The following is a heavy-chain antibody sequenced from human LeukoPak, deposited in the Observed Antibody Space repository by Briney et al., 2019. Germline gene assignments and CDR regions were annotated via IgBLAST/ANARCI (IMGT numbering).Heavy chain of an antibody. Sequence: GESLRLSCAASGFTFSSYWMSWVRQPPGKGVEWVDNIKQDGSETYYVDSVKGRFTISRDNAKNSLYLQMNSLRAEDTAVYYCASDRSGGSCYECWFDPWGQGTLVTVSS. V-gene: IGHV3-7*01. D-gene: IGHD2-15*01. CDR1: GFTFSSYW. J-gene: IGHJ5*02. CDR2: IKQDGSET. CDR3: ASDRSGGSCYECWFDP.